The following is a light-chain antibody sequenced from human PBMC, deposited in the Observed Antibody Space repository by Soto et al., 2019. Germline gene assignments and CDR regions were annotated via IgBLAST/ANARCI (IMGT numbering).Light chain of an antibody. Sequence: QSVLTQPPSASASPGQRVTISCSGTNSNIGNNYVYWYRQLPGTAPKLLIFRDDQRPSGVPDRFSGSKSGTSASLAISGLRSEDEADYYCAAWDDSLSVPVFWGGTKLTVL. CDR2: RDD. J-gene: IGLJ3*02. CDR1: NSNIGNNY. V-gene: IGLV1-47*01. CDR3: AAWDDSLSVPV.